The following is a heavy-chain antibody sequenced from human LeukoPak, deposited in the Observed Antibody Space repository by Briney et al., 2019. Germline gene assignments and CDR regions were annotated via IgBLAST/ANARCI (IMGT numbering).Heavy chain of an antibody. V-gene: IGHV3-23*01. CDR2: ISGSGGST. CDR1: GFTFSSYA. D-gene: IGHD2-2*01. CDR3: AKDRGLVPAAMYRADY. J-gene: IGHJ4*02. Sequence: GGSLRLSCAASGFTFSSYAMSWVRQAPGKGLEWVSAISGSGGSTYYADSVKGRFTISRDNSKNTLYLQMNSLRAEDTAVYCCAKDRGLVPAAMYRADYWGQGTLVTVSS.